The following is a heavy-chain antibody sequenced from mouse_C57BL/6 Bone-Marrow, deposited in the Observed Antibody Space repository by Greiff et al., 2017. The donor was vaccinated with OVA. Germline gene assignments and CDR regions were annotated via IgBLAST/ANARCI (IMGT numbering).Heavy chain of an antibody. D-gene: IGHD1-1*01. CDR3: APRLLRLDY. CDR1: GYTFTSYW. V-gene: IGHV1-59*01. Sequence: QVQLQQPGAELVRPGTSVKLSCKASGYTFTSYWMHWVKQRPGQGLEWIGVIDPSDSYTNYNQKFKGKATLTVDTSSSTAYMQLSSLTSEDSAVYYCAPRLLRLDYWGQGTTLTVSS. CDR2: IDPSDSYT. J-gene: IGHJ2*01.